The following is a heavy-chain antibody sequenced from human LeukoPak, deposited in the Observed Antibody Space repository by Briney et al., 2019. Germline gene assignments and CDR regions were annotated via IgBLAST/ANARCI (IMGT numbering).Heavy chain of an antibody. V-gene: IGHV4-59*10. CDR1: GGSFSSYY. CDR2: IYTSGST. D-gene: IGHD2-21*01. J-gene: IGHJ3*02. CDR3: ARNPVVDAFDI. Sequence: SETLSLTCAVYGGSFSSYYWSWIRQPAGKGLEWIGRIYTSGSTNYNPSLKSRVTMSVDTSKNQFSLKLSSVTAADTAVYYCARNPVVDAFDIWGQGTMVTVSS.